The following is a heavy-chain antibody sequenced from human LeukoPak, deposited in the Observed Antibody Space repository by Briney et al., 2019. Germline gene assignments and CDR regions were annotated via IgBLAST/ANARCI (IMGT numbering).Heavy chain of an antibody. CDR2: VHYSGTN. CDR3: VGQKAVSADFEY. Sequence: PSETLSLTCTVSGGSISYYFWSWFRQSPGKGLEWIGNVHYSGTNTYNPSLESRLSMSVDTSKNQVSLTLNSATAADTAVYYCVGQKAVSADFEYWGQGTLVTVAS. D-gene: IGHD1-26*01. J-gene: IGHJ4*01. V-gene: IGHV4-59*08. CDR1: GGSISYYF.